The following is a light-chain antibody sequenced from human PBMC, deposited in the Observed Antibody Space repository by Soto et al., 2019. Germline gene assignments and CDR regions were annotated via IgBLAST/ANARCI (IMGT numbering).Light chain of an antibody. J-gene: IGLJ1*01. CDR1: SSDVGGYNY. CDR2: DVN. V-gene: IGLV2-11*01. Sequence: QSALTQPRSVSGSPGQSVTISCTGTSSDVGGYNYVSWYQHHPGKAPKVMIYDVNKRPSGVPDRFSGSKSGNTASLTISGLQAEDGADYYCCSYAGSYTEVFGTGTKVTVL. CDR3: CSYAGSYTEV.